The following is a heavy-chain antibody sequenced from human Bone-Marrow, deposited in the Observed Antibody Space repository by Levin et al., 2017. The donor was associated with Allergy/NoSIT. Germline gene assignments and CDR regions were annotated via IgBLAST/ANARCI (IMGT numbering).Heavy chain of an antibody. CDR2: ISGSGGST. CDR1: GFTFSSYA. V-gene: IGHV3-23*01. J-gene: IGHJ6*02. D-gene: IGHD6-13*01. CDR3: ARLGIAAEDYYYYGMDV. Sequence: GGSLRLSCAASGFTFSSYAMSWVRQAPGKGLEWVSAISGSGGSTYYADSVKGRFTISRDNSKNTLYLQMNSLRAEDTAVYYCARLGIAAEDYYYYGMDVWGQGTTVTVSS.